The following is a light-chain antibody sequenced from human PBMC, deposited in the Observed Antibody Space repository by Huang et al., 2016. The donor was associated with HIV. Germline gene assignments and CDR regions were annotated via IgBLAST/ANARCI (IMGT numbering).Light chain of an antibody. CDR3: QQRKYWPPIT. J-gene: IGKJ5*01. Sequence: ETVLTQSPATLSLSPGERATLSCRASQSVNSYLAWYQQKPGQTPRPLIYDASNSATGIPARLSGSGSGTDFTLTISSLEPEDFAVYYCQQRKYWPPITFGQGTRLEIK. CDR1: QSVNSY. CDR2: DAS. V-gene: IGKV3-11*01.